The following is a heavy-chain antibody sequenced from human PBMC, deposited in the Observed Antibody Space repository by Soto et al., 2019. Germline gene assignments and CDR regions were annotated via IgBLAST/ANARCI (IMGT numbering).Heavy chain of an antibody. J-gene: IGHJ3*02. Sequence: SETLSLTCTVSGGSISSYYWSWIRQPPGKGLEWIGYIYYSGSTNYNPSLKSRVTISVDTSKNQFSLKLSSVTAADTAVYYCARDKTYYYGSGSRHAFDIWGQGTMVTVSS. V-gene: IGHV4-59*01. D-gene: IGHD3-10*01. CDR1: GGSISSYY. CDR3: ARDKTYYYGSGSRHAFDI. CDR2: IYYSGST.